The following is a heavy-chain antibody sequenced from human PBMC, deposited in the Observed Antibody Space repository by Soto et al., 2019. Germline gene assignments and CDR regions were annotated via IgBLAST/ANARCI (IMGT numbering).Heavy chain of an antibody. CDR3: ARVIATGTGGLLPNDAFDI. V-gene: IGHV3-64*01. D-gene: IGHD1-26*01. Sequence: GGSLRLSCAASGFTFSSYAMHWVRQAPGKGLEYVSAISSNGGSTYYANSVKGRFTISRDNSKNTLYLQMGSLRAEDMAVYYCARVIATGTGGLLPNDAFDIWGQGTMVTVSS. CDR2: ISSNGGST. CDR1: GFTFSSYA. J-gene: IGHJ3*02.